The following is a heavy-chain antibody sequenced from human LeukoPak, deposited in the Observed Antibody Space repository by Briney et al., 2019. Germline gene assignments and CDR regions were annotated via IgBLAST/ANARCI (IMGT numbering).Heavy chain of an antibody. D-gene: IGHD6-6*01. J-gene: IGHJ4*02. CDR2: ISSSSSYI. CDR3: ARDLAARGDY. Sequence: SGGSLRLSCAASGFTFSGYSMNWVRQAPGKGLEWVSSISSSSSYIYYADSVKGRFTISRDNAKNSLYLQMNSLRAEDTAVYYCARDLAARGDYWGQGTLVTVSS. CDR1: GFTFSGYS. V-gene: IGHV3-21*01.